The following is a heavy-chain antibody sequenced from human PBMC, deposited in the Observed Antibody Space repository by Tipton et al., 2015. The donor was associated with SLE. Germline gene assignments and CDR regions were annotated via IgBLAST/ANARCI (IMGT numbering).Heavy chain of an antibody. J-gene: IGHJ5*02. CDR1: GGPIGGYY. CDR2: IRYSGST. D-gene: IGHD3-3*01. Sequence: TLSLTCTVSGGPIGGYYWSWIRQLPGKGLEWVGYIRYSGSTNYNPSLKSRVTMSVDTSKNQFSLKLSSVTAADTAVYYCAREGRVPPLRFLEWLPRSGWFDPWGQGTLVTVSS. V-gene: IGHV4-59*12. CDR3: AREGRVPPLRFLEWLPRSGWFDP.